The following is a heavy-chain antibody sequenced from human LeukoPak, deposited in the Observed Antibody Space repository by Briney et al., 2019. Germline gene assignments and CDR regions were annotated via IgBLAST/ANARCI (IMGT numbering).Heavy chain of an antibody. D-gene: IGHD1-20*01. Sequence: SETLSLTCTVSGGSISSSSYYWGWIRQPPGNGLEWIGSIYYGGSTYYNPSLKSRVTISIDTSKNQFSLKLSSVTAADTAVYCCARVMYNWNYVDYWGQGTLVTVSS. V-gene: IGHV4-39*07. CDR2: IYYGGST. CDR1: GGSISSSSYY. CDR3: ARVMYNWNYVDY. J-gene: IGHJ4*02.